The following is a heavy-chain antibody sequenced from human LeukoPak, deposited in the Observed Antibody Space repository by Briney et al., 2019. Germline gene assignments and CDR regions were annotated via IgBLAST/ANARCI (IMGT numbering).Heavy chain of an antibody. CDR3: VRATDGINSGWGGSDYFDF. CDR1: GYTFIDYF. J-gene: IGHJ4*02. Sequence: ASVKVSCKASGYTFIDYFIHWVRQAPGQGLEWVGWINPNSGGTRNAQKFQGRVTITRDTSISTAYMDLSSLRSDDTAVYYCVRATDGINSGWGGSDYFDFWGQGSLVTVSS. V-gene: IGHV1-2*02. D-gene: IGHD4-23*01. CDR2: INPNSGGT.